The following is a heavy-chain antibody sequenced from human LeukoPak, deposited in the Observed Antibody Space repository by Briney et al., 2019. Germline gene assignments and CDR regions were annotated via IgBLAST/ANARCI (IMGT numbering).Heavy chain of an antibody. Sequence: PGGSLRLSCAASGFTFSDYYMSWIRQAPGKGLEWVSYISSSGSTIYYADSVKGRFTISRDNAKNSLYLQMNSLRAEDTAVYYCAREGYCRSTSCYEKVVTATPFDYWGQGTLVTVSS. CDR3: AREGYCRSTSCYEKVVTATPFDY. CDR1: GFTFSDYY. V-gene: IGHV3-11*04. CDR2: ISSSGSTI. J-gene: IGHJ4*02. D-gene: IGHD2-2*01.